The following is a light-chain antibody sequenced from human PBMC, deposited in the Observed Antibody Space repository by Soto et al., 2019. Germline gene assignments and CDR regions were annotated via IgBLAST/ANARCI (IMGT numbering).Light chain of an antibody. J-gene: IGKJ3*01. CDR3: QHYGSSPPLT. CDR1: QSVSGSS. Sequence: EVVLTQSPGTLSLSPGERATLSCRASQSVSGSSLAWYQQKPGQAPRLLIYGASRRATGIPDRFSGSGSGTDFTLTISRLEPEDFAVYYCQHYGSSPPLTFGPGTKVDIK. CDR2: GAS. V-gene: IGKV3-20*01.